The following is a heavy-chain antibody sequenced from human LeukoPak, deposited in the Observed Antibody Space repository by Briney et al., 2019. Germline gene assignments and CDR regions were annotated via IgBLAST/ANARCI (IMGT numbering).Heavy chain of an antibody. CDR1: GFTFSSYS. CDR3: ARSPCTRYSGYDLDFLYDYYYMDV. V-gene: IGHV3-21*01. J-gene: IGHJ6*03. Sequence: PGGSLRLSCAASGFTFSSYSMNWVRQAPGKGLEWVSSISSSSSYIYYADSVKGRFTISRDNAKNSLYLQMNSLRAEDTAVYYCARSPCTRYSGYDLDFLYDYYYMDVWGKGTTVTVSS. CDR2: ISSSSSYI. D-gene: IGHD5-12*01.